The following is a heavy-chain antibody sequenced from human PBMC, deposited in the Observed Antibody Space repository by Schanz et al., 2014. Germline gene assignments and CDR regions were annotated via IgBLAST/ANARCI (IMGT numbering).Heavy chain of an antibody. CDR3: AKDLAAVGVFDY. Sequence: VQLVESGGDLVKPGGSLRLSCAASGFTFRNYGMSWVRQAPGQGLEWVSAISGSGGSTYYADSVKGRFTISRDNSKNTLYLQINNLRAEDTAIYYCAKDLAAVGVFDYWGQGSLVTVSP. CDR1: GFTFRNYG. V-gene: IGHV3-23*04. CDR2: ISGSGGST. D-gene: IGHD6-13*01. J-gene: IGHJ4*02.